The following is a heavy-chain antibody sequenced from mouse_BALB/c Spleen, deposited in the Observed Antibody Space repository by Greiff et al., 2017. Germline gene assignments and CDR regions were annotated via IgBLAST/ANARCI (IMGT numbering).Heavy chain of an antibody. Sequence: EVQGVESGGGLVKPGGSLKLSCAASGFTFSSYAMSWVRQSPEKRLEWVAEISSGGSYTYYPDTVTGRFTISRDNAKNTLYLEMSSLRSEDTAMYYCARERYDGTMDYWGQGTSVTVSS. J-gene: IGHJ4*01. V-gene: IGHV5-9-4*01. CDR3: ARERYDGTMDY. CDR1: GFTFSSYA. D-gene: IGHD2-14*01. CDR2: ISSGGSYT.